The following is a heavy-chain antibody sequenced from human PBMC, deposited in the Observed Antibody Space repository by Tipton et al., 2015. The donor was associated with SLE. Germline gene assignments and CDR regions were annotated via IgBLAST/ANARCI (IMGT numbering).Heavy chain of an antibody. CDR1: GYSIRSGFY. CDR2: INHSGST. J-gene: IGHJ4*02. V-gene: IGHV4-38-2*02. D-gene: IGHD4-23*01. CDR3: ARDTADDYGGNSFDY. Sequence: TLSLTCTVSGYSIRSGFYWSWIRQPPGKGLELIGEINHSGSTNYNPSLKSRVTISVDTSKNQFSLKLSSVTAADTAVYYCARDTADDYGGNSFDYWGQGTLVTVSS.